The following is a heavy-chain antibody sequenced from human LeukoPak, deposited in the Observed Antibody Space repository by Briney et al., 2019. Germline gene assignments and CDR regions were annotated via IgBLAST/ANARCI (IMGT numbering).Heavy chain of an antibody. CDR3: AKDRRAGSYDY. J-gene: IGHJ4*02. V-gene: IGHV3-23*01. D-gene: IGHD3-10*01. CDR2: ISGRCGST. Sequence: PGGSLRLSCAASGFTFSSYVMSWVRQAPRKGLEWVSAISGRCGSTNYADSVKGRFTISRDNSKNTLYLKMNSLRAEDTAVYYCAKDRRAGSYDYWGQGTVVIVSS. CDR1: GFTFSSYV.